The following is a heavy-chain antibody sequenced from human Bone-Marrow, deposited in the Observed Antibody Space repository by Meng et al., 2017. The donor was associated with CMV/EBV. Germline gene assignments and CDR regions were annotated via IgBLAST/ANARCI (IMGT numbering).Heavy chain of an antibody. D-gene: IGHD3-3*01. CDR3: ARFGPYDFWSGYYSTWFYGMDV. CDR1: GGSISSSSYY. CDR2: IYYSGST. V-gene: IGHV4-39*01. J-gene: IGHJ6*02. Sequence: SETLSLTCTVSGGSISSSSYYWGWIRQPPGKGLEWIGSIYYSGSTYYNPSLKSRVTISVDTSKNQFSLKLSSVTAADTAVYYCARFGPYDFWSGYYSTWFYGMDVWGQGTTVTVSS.